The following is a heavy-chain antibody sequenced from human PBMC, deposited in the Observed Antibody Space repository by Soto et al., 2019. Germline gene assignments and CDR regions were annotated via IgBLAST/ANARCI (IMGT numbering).Heavy chain of an antibody. CDR3: ARHIVVVPAAVLSYYYYGMDV. CDR2: IIPIFGTA. J-gene: IGHJ6*02. CDR1: GGTFSSYA. Sequence: SVKVSCKASGGTFSSYAISWVRQAPGQGLEWMGGIIPIFGTANYAQKFQGRVTITADKSTSTAYMELSSLRSEDTAVYYCARHIVVVPAAVLSYYYYGMDVWGRGTTVTVSS. D-gene: IGHD2-2*02. V-gene: IGHV1-69*06.